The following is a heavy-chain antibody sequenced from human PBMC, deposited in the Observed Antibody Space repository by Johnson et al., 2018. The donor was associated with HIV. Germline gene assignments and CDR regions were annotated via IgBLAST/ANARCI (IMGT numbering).Heavy chain of an antibody. D-gene: IGHD6-13*01. CDR2: ISGSDGAI. CDR3: ARDLAYNSRWTGAFDI. CDR1: GFTFSDSY. V-gene: IGHV3-11*04. Sequence: QVQLVESGGGWVKPGGSLSLSCAASGFTFSDSYMNWIRQAPGKGLEWVSYISGSDGAIWYADSVKGRVTISRDNPKNTVYLHMNNLRAEDTAVYYCARDLAYNSRWTGAFDIWGQGTMVTVSS. J-gene: IGHJ3*02.